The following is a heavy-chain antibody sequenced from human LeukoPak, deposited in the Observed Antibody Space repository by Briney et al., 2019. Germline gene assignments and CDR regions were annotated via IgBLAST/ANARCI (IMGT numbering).Heavy chain of an antibody. D-gene: IGHD4-17*01. CDR2: IDISGDNA. Sequence: PGGSLRLSCAASGFTFSSYGMRWVRQAPGRGLEWVSSIDISGDNAHYADSVKGRFTISRDNSKNTLYLQMDSLRAEDSAVYYCANEIRPNDYWGQGTLVTVSS. CDR3: ANEIRPNDY. J-gene: IGHJ4*02. V-gene: IGHV3-23*01. CDR1: GFTFSSYG.